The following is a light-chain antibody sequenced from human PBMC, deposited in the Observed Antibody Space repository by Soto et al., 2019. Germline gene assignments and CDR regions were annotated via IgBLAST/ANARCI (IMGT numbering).Light chain of an antibody. J-gene: IGKJ1*01. Sequence: EIVMTLSPATLSLSPEERATLSCRASRSFASSYLAWYQHKPGQAPRLLIYGASTRATGIPARFSGSGSGIEFTLIISSLQSEDSAACDCQQYCSWLGRFGQGTKVDIK. CDR1: RSFASSY. CDR3: QQYCSWLGR. V-gene: IGKV3-15*01. CDR2: GAS.